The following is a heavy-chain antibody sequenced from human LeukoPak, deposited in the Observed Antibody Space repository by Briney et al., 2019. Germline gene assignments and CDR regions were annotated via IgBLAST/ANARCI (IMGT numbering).Heavy chain of an antibody. CDR2: ISSSSSTI. CDR1: GFTFSSYS. D-gene: IGHD3-10*02. CDR3: ARAPWTVRGVSNWYFDL. V-gene: IGHV3-48*04. Sequence: GGSLRLSCAASGFTFSSYSMNWVRQAPGKGLEWVSYISSSSSTIYYADSVKGRFTISRDNAKNSLYLQMNSLRAEDTAVYYCARAPWTVRGVSNWYFDLWGRGTLVTVSS. J-gene: IGHJ2*01.